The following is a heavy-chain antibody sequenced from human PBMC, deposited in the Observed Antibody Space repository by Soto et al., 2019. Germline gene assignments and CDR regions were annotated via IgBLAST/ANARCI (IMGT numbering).Heavy chain of an antibody. J-gene: IGHJ4*02. D-gene: IGHD3-10*01. CDR2: IYYSGST. Sequence: QVQLQESGPGLVKPSQTLSLTCTVSGGSISSGDYYWSWIRQPPRKGLEWIGYIYYSGSTYYNPSLKSRVTISVDTSKNQFSLKLSSVTAADTVVYYCARGRRMGYYGSGSDDFDYWGQGTLVTVSS. V-gene: IGHV4-30-4*01. CDR1: GGSISSGDYY. CDR3: ARGRRMGYYGSGSDDFDY.